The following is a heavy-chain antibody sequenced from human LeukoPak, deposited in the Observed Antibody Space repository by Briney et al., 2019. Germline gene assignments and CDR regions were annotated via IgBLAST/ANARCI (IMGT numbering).Heavy chain of an antibody. V-gene: IGHV3-23*01. D-gene: IGHD2-2*01. CDR3: AKVFLYQLRHLDY. J-gene: IGHJ4*02. CDR2: VSGSGDST. Sequence: GGSLRLSCAASGFTFSSYAMSWVRQAPGKGLEWVSAVSGSGDSTYYADSVKGRFTISRDNSKNTLYLQMNSLRAEDTAVYYCAKVFLYQLRHLDYWGQGTLVTVSS. CDR1: GFTFSSYA.